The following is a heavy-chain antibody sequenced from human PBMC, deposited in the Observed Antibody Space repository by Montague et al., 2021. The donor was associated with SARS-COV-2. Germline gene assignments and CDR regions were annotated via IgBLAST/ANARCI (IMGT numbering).Heavy chain of an antibody. V-gene: IGHV4-59*02. J-gene: IGHJ3*02. Sequence: SETLSLTCTVSGASVSSSDWGWIRQPPGKGLEWIGYIYSIGSTDYNPSLKSRATISRDTSKNQFSLKVRSVTAADTAVYYCARGTMTAEAFDIWGQGTMVTVSS. CDR1: GASVSSSD. CDR2: IYSIGST. D-gene: IGHD1-14*01. CDR3: ARGTMTAEAFDI.